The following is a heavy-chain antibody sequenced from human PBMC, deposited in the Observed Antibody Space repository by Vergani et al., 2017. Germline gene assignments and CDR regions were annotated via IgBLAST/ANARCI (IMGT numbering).Heavy chain of an antibody. CDR3: ASKRGACRAAYCHSYDF. CDR2: MDYSGST. D-gene: IGHD2-15*01. Sequence: QVQLQESGPGLVKPSETLSLTCTVSGDSVISTDYHWGWIRQPPGKGLEWIGSMDYSGSTSYTPSLESRISISFETPKHQFSLRLTSVTAADTAVYYCASKRGACRAAYCHSYDFWGPGTLVGVSS. V-gene: IGHV4-39*01. J-gene: IGHJ4*02. CDR1: GDSVISTDYH.